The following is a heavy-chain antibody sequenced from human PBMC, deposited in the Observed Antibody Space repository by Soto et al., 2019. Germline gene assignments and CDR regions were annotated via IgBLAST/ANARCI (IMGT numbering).Heavy chain of an antibody. Sequence: EVQLVESGGGLVKPGGSLRLSCAASGFTFSTYSMNWVRQAPGKGLEWVSSISSSSDYIYYADSVKGRFTISRDNAKNSLYLQMNSLSDEDTAVYYCASGGTTGTTATNWFDPWGQGTLVTVPS. J-gene: IGHJ5*02. D-gene: IGHD1-1*01. CDR2: ISSSSDYI. V-gene: IGHV3-21*01. CDR3: ASGGTTGTTATNWFDP. CDR1: GFTFSTYS.